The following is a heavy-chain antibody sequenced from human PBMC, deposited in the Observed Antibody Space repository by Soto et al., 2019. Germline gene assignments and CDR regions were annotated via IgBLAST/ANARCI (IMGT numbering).Heavy chain of an antibody. D-gene: IGHD3-10*01. CDR2: IWDSGGNK. Sequence: GGFLRLSCAASGFTFSSYGMHWVRQAPGKGLEWVAVIWDSGGNKYYADSVKGRFTISRDNSKNTLYLQMNSLRAEDTAVYYCAQGPMVRGVIPNWFDPWGQGTLVTVSS. CDR3: AQGPMVRGVIPNWFDP. J-gene: IGHJ5*02. CDR1: GFTFSSYG. V-gene: IGHV3-33*06.